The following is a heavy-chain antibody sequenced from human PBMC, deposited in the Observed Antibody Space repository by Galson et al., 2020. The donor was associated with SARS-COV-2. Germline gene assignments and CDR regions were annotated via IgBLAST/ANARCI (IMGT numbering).Heavy chain of an antibody. CDR3: ASDQVFYGSSGYQFLTEDAFDI. CDR1: GYTFTSYG. CDR2: ISAYNGHT. J-gene: IGHJ3*02. Sequence: SVKVSCKASGYTFTSYGISWLRQAPGQELEWMGWISAYNGHTNYAQKLQGRVTMTTDTPTSTAYMELRSLRADDTDVYYCASDQVFYGSSGYQFLTEDAFDIWGRGIMVSV. D-gene: IGHD3-22*01. V-gene: IGHV1-18*01.